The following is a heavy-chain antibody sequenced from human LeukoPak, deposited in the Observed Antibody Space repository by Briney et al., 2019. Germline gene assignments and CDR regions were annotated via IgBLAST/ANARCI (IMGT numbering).Heavy chain of an antibody. V-gene: IGHV4-31*03. CDR1: GGSINSGGYY. CDR2: IYYSGST. D-gene: IGHD2-2*01. CDR3: AREVVPAAISATYSSGPYFDY. J-gene: IGHJ4*02. Sequence: SETLSLTCTVSGGSINSGGYYWSWIRQHPGKGLEWIGYIYYSGSTYYNPSLKSRVTISVDTSKNQFSLKLSSVTAADTAVYYCAREVVPAAISATYSSGPYFDYWGQGTLVTVSS.